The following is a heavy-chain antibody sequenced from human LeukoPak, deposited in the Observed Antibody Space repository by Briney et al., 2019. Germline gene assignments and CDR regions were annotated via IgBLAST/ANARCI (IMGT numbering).Heavy chain of an antibody. CDR1: GGSISSSSYY. Sequence: SETLSLTCTVSGGSISSSSYYWGWIRQPPGKGLEWIGSIYYSGSTYYNPSLKSRITMTMDTSKNQFSLQLTSVTAADTAVYFCARFGSTSGRGFDPWGQGTLVTVSS. V-gene: IGHV4-39*07. CDR3: ARFGSTSGRGFDP. CDR2: IYYSGST. J-gene: IGHJ5*02. D-gene: IGHD2-2*01.